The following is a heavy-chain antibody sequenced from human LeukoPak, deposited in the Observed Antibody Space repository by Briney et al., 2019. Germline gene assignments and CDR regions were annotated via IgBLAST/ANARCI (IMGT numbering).Heavy chain of an antibody. CDR2: TFYSGST. CDR1: GDSISSSSYY. CDR3: ARRYGGGYDY. V-gene: IGHV4-39*01. Sequence: KSSETLSLTCTVSGDSISSSSYYWEWIRQPPGKGLEWIGSTFYSGSTYYNPSLKSRVTISVDTSKNQFSLKLSSVTAADTAVYYCARRYGGGYDYWGQGTLVTVSS. J-gene: IGHJ4*02. D-gene: IGHD3-22*01.